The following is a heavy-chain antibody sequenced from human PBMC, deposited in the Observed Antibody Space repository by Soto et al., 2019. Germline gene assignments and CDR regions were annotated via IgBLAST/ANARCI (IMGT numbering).Heavy chain of an antibody. CDR2: INPSGGST. V-gene: IGHV1-46*03. D-gene: IGHD2-2*01. CDR3: ARIWLDCSSTSCLGY. J-gene: IGHJ4*02. CDR1: GYSFTNFH. Sequence: ASVKVSCKASGYSFTNFHIHWVRQAPGQGLEWMGIINPSGGSTSYAQKFQGRVTMTRDTSTSTVYMELSSLRSEDTAVYYCARIWLDCSSTSCLGYWGQGTLVTVSS.